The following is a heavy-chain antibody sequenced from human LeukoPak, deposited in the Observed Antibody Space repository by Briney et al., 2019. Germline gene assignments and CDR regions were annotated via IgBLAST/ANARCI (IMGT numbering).Heavy chain of an antibody. D-gene: IGHD1-26*01. CDR2: IIPIFGTA. Sequence: SVKVSCKASGGTFSSYAISWVRQAPGQGLEWMGGIIPIFGTANYAQKFQGRVTITADESTSTAYMELSSLRSEDTAVYYCARESGSYYLRLLAYYFDYWGQGTLVTVSS. V-gene: IGHV1-69*13. J-gene: IGHJ4*02. CDR1: GGTFSSYA. CDR3: ARESGSYYLRLLAYYFDY.